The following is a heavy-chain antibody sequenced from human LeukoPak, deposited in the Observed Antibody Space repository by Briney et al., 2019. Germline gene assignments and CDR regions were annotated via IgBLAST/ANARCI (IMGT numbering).Heavy chain of an antibody. V-gene: IGHV3-33*01. J-gene: IGHJ4*02. CDR2: IWYDGSDK. CDR1: GFTFRSHG. CDR3: ARFHGSNSEGKLDY. D-gene: IGHD4-23*01. Sequence: GGSLRLPCAASGFTFRSHGMHWVRQAPGKGLEWVSLIWYDGSDKYYADSVKGRSTISRDNSKNTLYLQMNSLRDEDTAIYYCARFHGSNSEGKLDYWGQGTLVTVSS.